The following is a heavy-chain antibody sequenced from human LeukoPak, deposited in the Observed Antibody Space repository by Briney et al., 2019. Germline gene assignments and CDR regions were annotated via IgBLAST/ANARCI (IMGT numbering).Heavy chain of an antibody. Sequence: SETLSLTCTVSGGSISSYYWSWLRQPPGKGLEWIGYIYYSGSTNYNPSLKSRVTISVDTSKNQFSLKPSSVTAADTAVYYCARGLLDGYTHPAAFDIWGQGTMVTVSS. D-gene: IGHD5-24*01. V-gene: IGHV4-59*01. J-gene: IGHJ3*02. CDR1: GGSISSYY. CDR3: ARGLLDGYTHPAAFDI. CDR2: IYYSGST.